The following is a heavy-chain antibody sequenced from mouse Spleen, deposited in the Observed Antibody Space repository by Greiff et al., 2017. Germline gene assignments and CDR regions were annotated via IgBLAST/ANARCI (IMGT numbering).Heavy chain of an antibody. CDR3: ARGFPYAMDY. J-gene: IGHJ4*01. CDR2: INPSSGYT. Sequence: QVQLQQSGAELARPGASVKMSCKASGYTFTSYTMHWVKQRPGQGLEWIGYINPSSGYTKYNQKFKDKATLTADKSSSTAYMQLSSLTSEDSAVYYCARGFPYAMDYWGQGTSVTVSS. CDR1: GYTFTSYT. V-gene: IGHV1-4*01.